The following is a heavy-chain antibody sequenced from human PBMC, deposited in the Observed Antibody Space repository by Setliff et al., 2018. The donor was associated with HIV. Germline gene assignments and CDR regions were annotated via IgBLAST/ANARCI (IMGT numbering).Heavy chain of an antibody. D-gene: IGHD2-21*01. J-gene: IGHJ4*02. Sequence: PSETLSLTCAVSGYSIRSDFYWGWIRQPPGKGLEWIASIYHSGNTYYMPSLQSRVTISVDMSKNQFSLKLNSVTAADTAVYYCARGEACGGYFSDYWGQGTLVTVSS. CDR2: IYHSGNT. CDR3: ARGEACGGYFSDY. V-gene: IGHV4-38-2*01. CDR1: GYSIRSDFY.